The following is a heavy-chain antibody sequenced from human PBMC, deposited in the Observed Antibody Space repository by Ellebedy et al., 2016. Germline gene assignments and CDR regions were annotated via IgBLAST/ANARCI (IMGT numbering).Heavy chain of an antibody. CDR2: VFHTGTT. Sequence: SETLSLTCNVFGGSVSSEYWNWIRRPPGKGLEWIGYVFHTGTTHYNPSLKSRVTMSLDTSKSQFSLSLTSVTAADTAVYYCAKWNGGWYAFDVWGQGTMVTVSS. J-gene: IGHJ3*01. CDR3: AKWNGGWYAFDV. V-gene: IGHV4-59*02. D-gene: IGHD1-1*01. CDR1: GGSVSSEY.